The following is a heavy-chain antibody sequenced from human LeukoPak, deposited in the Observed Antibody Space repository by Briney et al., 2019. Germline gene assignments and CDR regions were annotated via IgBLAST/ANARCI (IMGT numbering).Heavy chain of an antibody. V-gene: IGHV3-7*03. CDR1: GLTFNHHW. CDR3: ARELWELDAFDI. Sequence: GGSLRLSCAASGLTFNHHWMSWVRQAPGKGLEWVANIKQDESEEYYADSVKGRFTISGDNAKNSLYLQMNSLRPEDSAMYYCARELWELDAFDIWGQGTMVIVSS. CDR2: IKQDESEE. J-gene: IGHJ3*02. D-gene: IGHD3-16*01.